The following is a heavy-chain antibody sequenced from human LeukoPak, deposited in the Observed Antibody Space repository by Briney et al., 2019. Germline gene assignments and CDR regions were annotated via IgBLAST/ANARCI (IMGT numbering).Heavy chain of an antibody. J-gene: IGHJ4*02. CDR1: GFTFSSYA. V-gene: IGHV3-23*01. CDR2: ISGSGGSK. CDR3: AKSHVSTATGTGSYFDY. Sequence: GGSLRLSCAASGFTFSSYAMSWVRQAPGKGREWVSAISGSGGSKYYADSVKGRFTISRDNSKNTMYLQMDSLRDEDTAVYYCAKSHVSTATGTGSYFDYWGQGTLVTVSS. D-gene: IGHD3-9*01.